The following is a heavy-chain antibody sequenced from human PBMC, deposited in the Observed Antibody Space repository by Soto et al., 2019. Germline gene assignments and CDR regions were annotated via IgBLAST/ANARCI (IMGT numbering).Heavy chain of an antibody. CDR2: IYYSGST. J-gene: IGHJ6*02. Sequence: KASETLSLTCTVSGGSISSYYWSWIRQPPGKGLEWIGYIYYSGSTNYNPSLKSRVTISVDTSKNQFSLKLSSVTAADTAVYYCARGYCSGGSCYYHSYYYYGMDVWGQGTTVTV. D-gene: IGHD2-15*01. CDR3: ARGYCSGGSCYYHSYYYYGMDV. CDR1: GGSISSYY. V-gene: IGHV4-59*01.